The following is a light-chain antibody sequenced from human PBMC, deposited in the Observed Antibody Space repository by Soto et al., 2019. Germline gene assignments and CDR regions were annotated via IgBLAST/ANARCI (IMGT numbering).Light chain of an antibody. V-gene: IGKV3-20*01. CDR2: GAS. CDR1: QSVSSSF. CDR3: QQYGSSPRT. J-gene: IGKJ3*01. Sequence: EIVLTQSPGTLSLSPGERATLSCRASQSVSSSFLAWYQQKPGQAPRLLIYGASSRATGIPDRFSGSGSGTDFTLTISRLEPEDVAVYYCQQYGSSPRTFGPGTTVDI.